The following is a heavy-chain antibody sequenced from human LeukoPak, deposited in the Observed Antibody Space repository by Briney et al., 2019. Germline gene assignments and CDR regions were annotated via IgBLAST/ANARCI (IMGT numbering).Heavy chain of an antibody. V-gene: IGHV1-8*01. J-gene: IGHJ6*03. CDR3: ARVGGAYYDFWSGYSNYYYYYMDV. D-gene: IGHD3-3*01. CDR1: GYTFTSYD. Sequence: ASVKVSCKASGYTFTSYDINWVRQATGQGLEWMGWMNPNSGNTGYAQKFQGRVTMTRNTSISTAYMELSSLRSEDTAVYYCARVGGAYYDFWSGYSNYYYYYMDVWGKGTTVTVSS. CDR2: MNPNSGNT.